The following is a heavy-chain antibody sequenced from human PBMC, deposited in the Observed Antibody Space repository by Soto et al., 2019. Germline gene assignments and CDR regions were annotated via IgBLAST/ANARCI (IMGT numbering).Heavy chain of an antibody. CDR2: ISGSGGST. V-gene: IGHV3-23*01. Sequence: GGYLRLSCAASCFTFSSYAMSWVRQAPGKGLEWASAISGSGGSTYYADSVKGRFTITTDNSKNTLYLQMNSMRAEDTAVYYCAKWEGPTPQPPHYYGMDVWGQGTTVTVSS. J-gene: IGHJ6*02. CDR1: CFTFSSYA. CDR3: AKWEGPTPQPPHYYGMDV. D-gene: IGHD1-26*01.